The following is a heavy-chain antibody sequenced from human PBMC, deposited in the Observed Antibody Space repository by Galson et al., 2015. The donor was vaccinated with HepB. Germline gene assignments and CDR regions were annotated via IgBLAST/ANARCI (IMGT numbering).Heavy chain of an antibody. CDR3: ARDRFFRGVNNWFDP. Sequence: SVKVSCKASGGTFSSYAISWVRQAPGQGLEWMGRIIPILGIANYAQKFQGRVTITADKSTSTAYMELSSLRSEDTAVYYCARDRFFRGVNNWFDPWGQGTLVTVSS. CDR1: GGTFSSYA. CDR2: IIPILGIA. V-gene: IGHV1-69*04. D-gene: IGHD3-10*01. J-gene: IGHJ5*02.